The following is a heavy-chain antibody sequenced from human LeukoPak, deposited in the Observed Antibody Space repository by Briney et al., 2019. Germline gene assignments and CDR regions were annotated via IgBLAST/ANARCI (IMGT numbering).Heavy chain of an antibody. Sequence: PGGSLRLSCAAFGFTFSSYAMSWVRQAPGKGLEWVSAISGSGGSTYYADSVKGRFTISRDNSKNTLYLQMNSLRAEDTAVYYCAKGADIVVVPAAHPVDYWGQGTLVTVSS. CDR2: ISGSGGST. D-gene: IGHD2-2*01. CDR3: AKGADIVVVPAAHPVDY. CDR1: GFTFSSYA. V-gene: IGHV3-23*01. J-gene: IGHJ4*02.